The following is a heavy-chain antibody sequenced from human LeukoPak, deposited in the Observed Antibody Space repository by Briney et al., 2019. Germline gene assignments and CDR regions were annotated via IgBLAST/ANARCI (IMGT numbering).Heavy chain of an antibody. CDR2: ISSSSSYI. CDR1: GFTFSSYS. J-gene: IGHJ4*02. V-gene: IGHV3-21*01. CDR3: ARAGDCTNGVCYRGALDY. D-gene: IGHD2-8*01. Sequence: GGSLRLSCAASGFTFSSYSMNWVRQAPGKGLEWVSSISSSSSYIYYADSVKGRFTISRDNAKNSLYLQMNSLRAEDTAVYYCARAGDCTNGVCYRGALDYWGQGTLVTVSS.